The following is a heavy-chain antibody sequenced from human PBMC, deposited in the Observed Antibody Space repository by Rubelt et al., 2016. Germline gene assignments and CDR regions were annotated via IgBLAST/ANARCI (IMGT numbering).Heavy chain of an antibody. D-gene: IGHD6-13*01. CDR2: ISYDGHK. CDR3: AKERGAAAAGTVIFEH. V-gene: IGHV3-30*18. J-gene: IGHJ4*02. CDR1: GFTFGNYG. Sequence: QVQVVESGGGVVQPGRSLRLSCAASGFTFGNYGMHWVRQAPGKGLEWVAVISYDGHKNYVESVKGRFTISRDNSKNTVYLQMNILSAEDTAMYYCAKERGAAAAGTVIFEHWGQGALVTVSS.